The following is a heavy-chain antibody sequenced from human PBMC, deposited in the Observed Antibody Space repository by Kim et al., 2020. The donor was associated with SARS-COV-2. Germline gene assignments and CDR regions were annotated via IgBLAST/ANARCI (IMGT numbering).Heavy chain of an antibody. CDR2: INHSGST. D-gene: IGHD6-19*01. V-gene: IGHV4-34*01. CDR3: ARGEDNSSGWYAYWFDP. Sequence: SENLSLTCAVYGGSFSGYYWSWIRQPPGKGLEWIGEINHSGSTNYNPSLKSRVTISVDTSKNQFSLKLSSVTTADTAVYYCARGEDNSSGWYAYWFDPWGQGTLVTVSS. CDR1: GGSFSGYY. J-gene: IGHJ5*02.